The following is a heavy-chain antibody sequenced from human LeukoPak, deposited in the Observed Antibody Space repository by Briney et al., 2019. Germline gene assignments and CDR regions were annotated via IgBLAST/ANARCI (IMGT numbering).Heavy chain of an antibody. Sequence: SETLSLTCTVSGGSISSYYWSWIRQPPGKGLEWIGYIYYSGSTNYNPSLKSRVTISVDTSKNQFSLKLSSVTAADTAVYYCARGGYYYGSGSYYYWFDPWGQGTLVTVSS. D-gene: IGHD3-10*01. J-gene: IGHJ5*02. CDR1: GGSISSYY. CDR2: IYYSGST. V-gene: IGHV4-59*08. CDR3: ARGGYYYGSGSYYYWFDP.